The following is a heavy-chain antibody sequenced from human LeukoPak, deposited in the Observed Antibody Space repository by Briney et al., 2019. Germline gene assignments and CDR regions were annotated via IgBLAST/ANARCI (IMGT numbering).Heavy chain of an antibody. V-gene: IGHV7-4-1*02. CDR3: ARGTAAALLGAFEYKFDP. J-gene: IGHJ5*02. D-gene: IGHD6-13*01. CDR2: INTNTGNP. Sequence: ASVKVSCKASGYTFTSYAMNWVRQAPGQGLEWMGWINTNTGNPTHAQGFTGRFVFSLDTSVSTAYLQISSLKAEDTAVYYCARGTAAALLGAFEYKFDPWGQGTLVTVSS. CDR1: GYTFTSYA.